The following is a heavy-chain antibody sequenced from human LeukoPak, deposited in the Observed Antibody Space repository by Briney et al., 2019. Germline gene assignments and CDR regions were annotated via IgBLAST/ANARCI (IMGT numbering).Heavy chain of an antibody. Sequence: GGSLRLSCAASGFTFSSYSMNWVRQAPGKGLEWVSSISSSSSYICYADSVKGRFTISRDNAKNSLYLQMNSLRAEDTAVYYCARDSSGYLFDYWGQGTLVTVSS. CDR3: ARDSSGYLFDY. V-gene: IGHV3-21*01. CDR1: GFTFSSYS. CDR2: ISSSSSYI. J-gene: IGHJ4*02. D-gene: IGHD3-22*01.